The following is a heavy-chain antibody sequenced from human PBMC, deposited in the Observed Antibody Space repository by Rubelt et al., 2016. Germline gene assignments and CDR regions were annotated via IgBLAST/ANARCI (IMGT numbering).Heavy chain of an antibody. Sequence: VRQAPGKGLEWVSYISSSSSTIYYADSVKGRFTISRDNAKNSLYLQMNSLRAEDTAVYYYASVAGSFVVWGQGTLVTVSS. CDR3: ASVAGSFVV. J-gene: IGHJ4*02. D-gene: IGHD2-15*01. V-gene: IGHV3-48*04. CDR2: ISSSSSTI.